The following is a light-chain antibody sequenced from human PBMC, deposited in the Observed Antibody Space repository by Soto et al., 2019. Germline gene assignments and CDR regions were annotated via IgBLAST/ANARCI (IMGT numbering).Light chain of an antibody. CDR1: QSGGNNY. V-gene: IGKV3-20*01. J-gene: IGKJ1*01. CDR3: LPSCRPSS. Sequence: EIVLILSPDTRSLSPGERSTLSCMASQSGGNNYLAWYQQKPGQAPRLLIYGESNRATGIPDRFSGSGSGTDFTLTISRLEAEDIRVCYWLPSCRPSSFAQGTKLDVK. CDR2: GES.